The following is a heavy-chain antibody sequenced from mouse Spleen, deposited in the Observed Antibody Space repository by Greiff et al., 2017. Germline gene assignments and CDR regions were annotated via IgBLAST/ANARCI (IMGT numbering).Heavy chain of an antibody. CDR2: INPSTGGT. V-gene: IGHV1-42*01. D-gene: IGHD1-1*01. J-gene: IGHJ4*01. CDR3: ARGDYGSSSYAMDY. CDR1: GYSFTGYY. Sequence: VQLQQSGPELVKPGASVKISCKASGYSFTGYYMNWVKQSPEKSLEWIGEINPSTGGTTYNQKFKAKATLTVDKSSSTAYMQLKSLTSEDSAVYYCARGDYGSSSYAMDYWGQGTSVTVSS.